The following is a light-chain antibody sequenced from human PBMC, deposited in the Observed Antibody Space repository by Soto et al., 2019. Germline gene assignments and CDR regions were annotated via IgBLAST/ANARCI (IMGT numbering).Light chain of an antibody. J-gene: IGKJ1*01. CDR2: DAS. V-gene: IGKV3-15*01. CDR3: QHYSDSPT. CDR1: EGVGLK. Sequence: EIVMTQSPATLSVSPGERVTLSCRASEGVGLKLAWYQLKPGLPPRLLFYDASTRATGLPARFSGSGAGTEFTLSISSLQSEDFATYYCQHYSDSPTFGQGTTVELK.